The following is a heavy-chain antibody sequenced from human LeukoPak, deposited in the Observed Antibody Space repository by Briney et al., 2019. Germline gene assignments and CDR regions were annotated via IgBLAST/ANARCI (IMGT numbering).Heavy chain of an antibody. D-gene: IGHD3-3*01. J-gene: IGHJ3*02. CDR3: ARDLGFTYYDFWSGYFMGDAFDI. V-gene: IGHV4-61*02. CDR2: GXX. Sequence: GXXNYNPSIKRRVTISVDTSKNQYSLKLRSVTAAGAAVYYCARDLGFTYYDFWSGYFMGDAFDIWGRGTMVTVSS.